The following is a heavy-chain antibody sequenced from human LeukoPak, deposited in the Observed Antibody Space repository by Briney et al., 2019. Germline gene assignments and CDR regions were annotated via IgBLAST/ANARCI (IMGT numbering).Heavy chain of an antibody. CDR1: GSSISSYY. V-gene: IGHV4-4*07. CDR3: ARDSPLYSSSWPARPGYYYMDV. CDR2: IYTSGST. J-gene: IGHJ6*03. Sequence: SETLSLTCTVSGSSISSYYWSWIRQPAGKGLEWIGRIYTSGSTNYNPSLKSRVTMSVDTSKNQFSLKLSSVTAADTAVYYCARDSPLYSSSWPARPGYYYMDVWGKGTTVTVSS. D-gene: IGHD6-13*01.